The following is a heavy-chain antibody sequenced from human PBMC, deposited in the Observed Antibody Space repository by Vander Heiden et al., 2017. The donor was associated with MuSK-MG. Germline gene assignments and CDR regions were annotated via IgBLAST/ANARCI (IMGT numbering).Heavy chain of an antibody. CDR2: VSTSGTTT. CDR3: AKRESCSGTTCYHHFED. D-gene: IGHD2-2*01. CDR1: GFPFSSFG. Sequence: EVQLLESGGGVVQPGGSLRLPCAASGFPFSSFGMMWFRPAPGKGLEWGSLVSTSGTTTYYADSVKCQFTISRENSKSTQYLQMNKLRAEDTAVYYCAKRESCSGTTCYHHFEDWGQGTLVTVSS. V-gene: IGHV3-23*01. J-gene: IGHJ4*02.